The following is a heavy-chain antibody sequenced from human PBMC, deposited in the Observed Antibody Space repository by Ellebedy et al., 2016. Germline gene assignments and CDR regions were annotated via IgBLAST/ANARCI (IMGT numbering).Heavy chain of an antibody. V-gene: IGHV4-39*01. J-gene: IGHJ4*02. CDR3: ARRGEKEWELSFDY. CDR2: IYYSGST. D-gene: IGHD1-26*01. CDR1: GGSISSSSYY. Sequence: GSLRLSCTVSGGSISSSSYYWGWIRQPPGKGLEWIGSIYYSGSTYYNPSLKSRVTISVDTSKNQFSLKLSSVTAADTAVYYCARRGEKEWELSFDYWGQGTLVTVSS.